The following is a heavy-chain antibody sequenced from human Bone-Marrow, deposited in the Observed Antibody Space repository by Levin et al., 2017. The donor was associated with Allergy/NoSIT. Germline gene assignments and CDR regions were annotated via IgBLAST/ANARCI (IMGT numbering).Heavy chain of an antibody. CDR1: GFTFSSYE. D-gene: IGHD5-18*01. Sequence: GESLKISCAASGFTFSSYEMNWVRQAPGKGLEWVSYISSSGSTIYYADSVKGRFTISRDNAKNSLYLQMNSLRAEDTAVYYCARDLGGHWDTAMEGDYYYYGMDVWGQGTTVTVSS. J-gene: IGHJ6*02. CDR3: ARDLGGHWDTAMEGDYYYYGMDV. V-gene: IGHV3-48*03. CDR2: ISSSGSTI.